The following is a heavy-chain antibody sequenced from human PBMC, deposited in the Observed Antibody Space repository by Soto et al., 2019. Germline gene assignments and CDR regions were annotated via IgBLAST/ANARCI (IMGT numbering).Heavy chain of an antibody. V-gene: IGHV3-30*18. CDR1: GFTFSKYG. D-gene: IGHD2-21*02. J-gene: IGHJ4*02. Sequence: PGGSLRLSCEGSGFTFSKYGIHWVRQAPGKGLEWVAVMSSDGRNEYYADSVKGRFTISRDNSNSTVYLQMSSLRPEDTAVYYCAKVGHIAVVTAWFDYWGQGTLVTVSS. CDR3: AKVGHIAVVTAWFDY. CDR2: MSSDGRNE.